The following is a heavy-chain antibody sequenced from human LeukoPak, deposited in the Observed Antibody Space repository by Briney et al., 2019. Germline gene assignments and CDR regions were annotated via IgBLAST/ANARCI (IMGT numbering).Heavy chain of an antibody. Sequence: GGSLRLSCAASGFTFISYAMSGVRQAPGKGLEWVSAISGSGGSTYYADSVKGRFTISRDNSKNTLYLQMNSLRAEDTAVYYCAKGEGIQLLFDYWGQGTLVTVSS. CDR2: ISGSGGST. CDR3: AKGEGIQLLFDY. CDR1: GFTFISYA. J-gene: IGHJ4*02. D-gene: IGHD5-18*01. V-gene: IGHV3-23*01.